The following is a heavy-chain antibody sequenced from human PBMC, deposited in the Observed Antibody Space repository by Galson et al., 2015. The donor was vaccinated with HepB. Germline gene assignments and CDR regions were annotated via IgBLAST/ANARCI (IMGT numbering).Heavy chain of an antibody. V-gene: IGHV7-4-1*02. D-gene: IGHD3-3*01. Sequence: SVKVSCKASGYTFTDYVVNWVRQAPGQGLEWMGWMNTNTGKPAYAPGFAGRFVFSLDTSVTTAYLQISSLETDDIAVYYCARSPLRFLDWLPYYDYYSMDVWGEGTTVTVSS. CDR1: GYTFTDYV. CDR2: MNTNTGKP. CDR3: ARSPLRFLDWLPYYDYYSMDV. J-gene: IGHJ6*03.